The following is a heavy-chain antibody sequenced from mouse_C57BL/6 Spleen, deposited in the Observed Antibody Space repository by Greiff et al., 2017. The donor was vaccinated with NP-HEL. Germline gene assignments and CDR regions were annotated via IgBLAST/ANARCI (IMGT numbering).Heavy chain of an antibody. CDR1: GYTFTSYW. CDR3: ARCYYGSSYGGNYFDY. V-gene: IGHV1-72*01. J-gene: IGHJ2*01. D-gene: IGHD1-1*01. Sequence: QVQLQQSGAELVKPGASVKLSCKASGYTFTSYWMHWVKQRPGRGLEWIGRIDPNSGGTKYNEKFKSKATLTVDQPSSTAYMQLSSLTSEDSAVYYCARCYYGSSYGGNYFDYWGQGTTLTVSS. CDR2: IDPNSGGT.